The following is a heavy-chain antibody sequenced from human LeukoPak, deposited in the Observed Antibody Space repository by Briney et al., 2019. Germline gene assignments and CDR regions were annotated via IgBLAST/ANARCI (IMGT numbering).Heavy chain of an antibody. D-gene: IGHD6-6*01. CDR3: ARDHRLPVPKAAIAARPDY. CDR1: GYTFTDSY. Sequence: ASVKVSCKASGYTFTDSYMHWVRQAPGQGLEWMGWINPNSGGTNYAQKFQGRVTMTRDTSITTAYMDLSRLRSDDTAVYYCARDHRLPVPKAAIAARPDYWGQGTLVTVSS. V-gene: IGHV1-2*02. CDR2: INPNSGGT. J-gene: IGHJ4*02.